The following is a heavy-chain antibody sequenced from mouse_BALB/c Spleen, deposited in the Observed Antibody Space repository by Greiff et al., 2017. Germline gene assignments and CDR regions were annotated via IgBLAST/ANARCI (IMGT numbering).Heavy chain of an antibody. D-gene: IGHD1-1*01. Sequence: VQLQQSGAELAKPGASVKMSCKASGYTFTSYWMHWVKQRPGQGLEWIGYINPSTGYTEYNQKFKDKATLTADKSSSTAYMQLSSLTSEDSAVYYCARFGGIYYYGSSRYYYAMDYWGQGTSVTVSS. V-gene: IGHV1-7*01. CDR3: ARFGGIYYYGSSRYYYAMDY. J-gene: IGHJ4*01. CDR2: INPSTGYT. CDR1: GYTFTSYW.